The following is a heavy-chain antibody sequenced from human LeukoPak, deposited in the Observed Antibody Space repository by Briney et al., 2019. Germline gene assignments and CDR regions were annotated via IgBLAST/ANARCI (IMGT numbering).Heavy chain of an antibody. V-gene: IGHV4-39*07. D-gene: IGHD3-22*01. CDR1: GGSINSNSYY. J-gene: IGHJ4*02. Sequence: PSETLSLTCTVSGGSINSNSYYWGWIRQPPGKGLEWIGSIYYSGSTYYNPSLKSRVTISVDTSKNQFSLKLSSVTAADTAVYYCARGALYYYDSSGYVGPFDYWGQGTLVTVSS. CDR2: IYYSGST. CDR3: ARGALYYYDSSGYVGPFDY.